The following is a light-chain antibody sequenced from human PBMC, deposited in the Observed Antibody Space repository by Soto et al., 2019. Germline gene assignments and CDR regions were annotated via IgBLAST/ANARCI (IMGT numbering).Light chain of an antibody. CDR1: QSISSY. V-gene: IGKV1-39*01. CDR3: QQSYSTPWS. CDR2: AAS. Sequence: DIQMTQSPSSLSASVGDRVTITCRASQSISSYFNWYQQKPGKAPKFLIYAASSLQSGVPSRFSGSGSGTDFTLTISSLQPEDFATYYCQQSYSTPWSFGQGTRLEIK. J-gene: IGKJ5*01.